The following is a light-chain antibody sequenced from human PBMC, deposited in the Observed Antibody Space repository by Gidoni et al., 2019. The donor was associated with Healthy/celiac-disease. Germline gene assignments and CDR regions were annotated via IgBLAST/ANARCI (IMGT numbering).Light chain of an antibody. CDR3: CSYAGSYTRV. Sequence: QSALTPPSSVSGSPGQSVTISCTGTSIDVGGYNYGSWYQQHPGKPPKLMIYDVSKRPSGVPDRFSGSKSGNTASLTISGLQAEDEADYYYCSYAGSYTRVFGGGTKLTVL. V-gene: IGLV2-11*01. J-gene: IGLJ3*02. CDR2: DVS. CDR1: SIDVGGYNY.